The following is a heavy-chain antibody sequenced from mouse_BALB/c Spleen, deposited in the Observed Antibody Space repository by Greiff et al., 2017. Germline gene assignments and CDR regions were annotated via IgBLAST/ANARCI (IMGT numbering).Heavy chain of an antibody. Sequence: VQLQQSGAELMKPGASVKISCKATGYTFSSYWIEWVKQRPGHGLEWIGEILPGSGSTNYNEKFKGKATFTADTSSNTAYMQLSSLTSEDSAVYYCARNGRLYHFDYWGQGTTLTVSS. CDR2: ILPGSGST. CDR1: GYTFSSYW. V-gene: IGHV1-9*01. CDR3: ARNGRLYHFDY. D-gene: IGHD4-1*01. J-gene: IGHJ2*01.